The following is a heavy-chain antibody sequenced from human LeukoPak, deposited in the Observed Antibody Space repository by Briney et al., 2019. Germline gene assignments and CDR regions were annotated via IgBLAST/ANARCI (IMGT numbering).Heavy chain of an antibody. J-gene: IGHJ3*02. D-gene: IGHD5-18*01. CDR1: GESLSGYY. CDR2: INHSGRS. CDR3: ARAPGYSYGLGI. V-gene: IGHV4-34*01. Sequence: SEALSLTCAVYGESLSGYYWSWIRQPPRKGLEWIGEINHSGRSNYNPSLKSRVTISIDTSRNQFSLKLTSVTAADTAVYYCARAPGYSYGLGIWGQGTMVTVSS.